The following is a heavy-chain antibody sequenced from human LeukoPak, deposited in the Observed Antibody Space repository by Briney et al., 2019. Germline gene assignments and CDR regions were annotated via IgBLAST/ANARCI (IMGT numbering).Heavy chain of an antibody. CDR2: IYYSGST. CDR1: GGSISSYY. Sequence: SKTLSLTCTVSGGSISSYYWSWIQQPPGKGLEWIGYIYYSGSTNYNPSLKSRVTISVDTSKNQFSLKLSSVTAADTAVYYCARAVSLISSSWFSMDLGWFDPWGQGTLVTVSS. D-gene: IGHD6-13*01. J-gene: IGHJ5*02. V-gene: IGHV4-59*12. CDR3: ARAVSLISSSWFSMDLGWFDP.